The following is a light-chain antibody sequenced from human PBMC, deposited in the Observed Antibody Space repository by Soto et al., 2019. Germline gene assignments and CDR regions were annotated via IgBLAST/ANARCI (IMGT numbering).Light chain of an antibody. CDR1: QSVSSRY. CDR3: QQYGSSPGT. CDR2: GAS. J-gene: IGKJ5*01. Sequence: EIVLTQSPGTLSLSPGERATLSCRASQSVSSRYLAWYQQTPGQAPRLLISGASRRATGVPDRISSSGSGTDFTLVISALEPEDFAFYHCQQYGSSPGTFGQGTRLEIK. V-gene: IGKV3-20*01.